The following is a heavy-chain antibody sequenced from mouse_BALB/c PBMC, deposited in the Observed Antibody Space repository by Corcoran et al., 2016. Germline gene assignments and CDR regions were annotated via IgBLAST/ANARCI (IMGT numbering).Heavy chain of an antibody. CDR1: GSTFTDYT. D-gene: IGHD1-1*02. V-gene: IGHV1-22*01. CDR2: INPNNGGT. J-gene: IGHJ3*01. Sequence: EVQLQQSGPELVKPGASVKISCKTSGSTFTDYTIHWVKQSHGKSLEWIGSINPNNGGTWYNQQFKGKATLTVDKSSSTAYMELRSLTSEDSTVYHCTRGGKEPVAYWGQGTLVTVT. CDR3: TRGGKEPVAY.